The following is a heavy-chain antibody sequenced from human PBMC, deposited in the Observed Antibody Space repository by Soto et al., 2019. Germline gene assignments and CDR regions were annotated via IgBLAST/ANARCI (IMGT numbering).Heavy chain of an antibody. J-gene: IGHJ3*02. D-gene: IGHD6-13*01. CDR2: IWYDGSNK. V-gene: IGHV3-33*01. Sequence: QVQLVESGGGVVQPGRSLRLSCAASGFTFSSYGMHWVRQAPGKGLEWVAVIWYDGSNKYYADSVKGRFTISRDNSKNTRYLQMNSLRAEDTAVYYCARVGIAAAGTSDAFDIWGQGTMVTVSS. CDR1: GFTFSSYG. CDR3: ARVGIAAAGTSDAFDI.